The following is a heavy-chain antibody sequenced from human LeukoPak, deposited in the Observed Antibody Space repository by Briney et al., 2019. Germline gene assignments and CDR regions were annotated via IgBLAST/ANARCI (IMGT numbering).Heavy chain of an antibody. D-gene: IGHD2-15*01. CDR1: GFTFDDYA. Sequence: PGRSLRLSCAASGFTFDDYAMPWVRQAPGKGLEWVSGISWNSGSIGYADSVKGRFTISRDNAKNSLYLQMNSLRAEDTALYYCAKGATIAATLGWFDPWGQGTLVTVSS. CDR3: AKGATIAATLGWFDP. J-gene: IGHJ5*02. CDR2: ISWNSGSI. V-gene: IGHV3-9*01.